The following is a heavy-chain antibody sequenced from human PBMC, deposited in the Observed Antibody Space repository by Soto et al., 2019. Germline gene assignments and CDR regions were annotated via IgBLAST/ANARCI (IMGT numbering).Heavy chain of an antibody. CDR3: KRAYGRAHLNDS. V-gene: IGHV3-53*01. CDR2: MYSEDTT. D-gene: IGHD4-17*01. CDR1: GFTVSTNY. Sequence: EVQLVESGGGLIQPGGSLRLSCAASGFTVSTNYMTWVRQAPGKGLQWVSLMYSEDTTYSADSVKGRFTISRDKNKYKLCVQYNSAKAEDTAVYFCKRAYGRAHLNDSWSQRTLGGVSS. J-gene: IGHJ4*02.